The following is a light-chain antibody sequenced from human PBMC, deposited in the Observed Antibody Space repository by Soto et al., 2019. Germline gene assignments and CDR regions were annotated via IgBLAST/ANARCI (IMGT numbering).Light chain of an antibody. V-gene: IGKV3-15*01. CDR3: QHYNNWPPWT. J-gene: IGKJ1*01. CDR2: GAS. CDR1: QSVSSN. Sequence: FTRSHATLSLSPREGATFSCRASQSVSSNLAWYQQKPGQAPRLLIYGASIRATGIPARFSGSGSGTEFTLTISSLQSEDFAVYYCQHYNNWPPWTFGQGTKVDIK.